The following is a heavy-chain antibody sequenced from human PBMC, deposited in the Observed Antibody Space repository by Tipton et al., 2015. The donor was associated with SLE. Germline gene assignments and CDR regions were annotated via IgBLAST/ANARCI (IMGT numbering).Heavy chain of an antibody. V-gene: IGHV4-34*01. CDR3: ASGKTGPKTWSQRLRYFQP. CDR2: INHSGST. D-gene: IGHD1-26*01. J-gene: IGHJ1*01. CDR1: GGSFSGYY. Sequence: TLSLTCAVYGGSFSGYYWSWIRQPPGKGLEWIGEINHSGSTNYNPSLKSRVTISVDTSKNQFSRKLSAVTAADTAVYYCASGKTGPKTWSQRLRYFQPWGQGPLVTVSS.